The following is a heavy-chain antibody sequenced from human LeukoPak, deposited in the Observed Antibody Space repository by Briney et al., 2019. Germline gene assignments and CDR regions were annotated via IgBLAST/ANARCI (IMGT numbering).Heavy chain of an antibody. D-gene: IGHD5-18*01. CDR3: ARARGYSYLYFDL. CDR2: IYYSGST. J-gene: IGHJ2*01. Sequence: SETLSLTCTVSGGSISSYYWSRIRQHPGKGLEWIGYIYYSGSTYYNPSLKSRVTISVDRSKNQFSLKLSSVTAADTAVYYCARARGYSYLYFDLWGRGTLVTVSS. CDR1: GGSISSYY. V-gene: IGHV4-59*12.